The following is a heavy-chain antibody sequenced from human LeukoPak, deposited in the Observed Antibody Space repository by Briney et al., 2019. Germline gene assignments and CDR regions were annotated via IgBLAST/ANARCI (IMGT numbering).Heavy chain of an antibody. J-gene: IGHJ4*02. V-gene: IGHV1-2*02. CDR1: GYTFTSYD. Sequence: ASVKVSCKASGYTFTSYDINWVRQAPGQGLEWMGWINPNSGVTNYAQKFQGRVTMTRDTSINTADMELSRLRSDDTALYYCARSYYDSSGYSDYWGQGTLVTVSS. CDR3: ARSYYDSSGYSDY. CDR2: INPNSGVT. D-gene: IGHD3-22*01.